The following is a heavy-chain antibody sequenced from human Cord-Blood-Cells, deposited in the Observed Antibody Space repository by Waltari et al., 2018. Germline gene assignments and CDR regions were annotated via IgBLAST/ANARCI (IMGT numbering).Heavy chain of an antibody. Sequence: QVQLVQSGAEVKKPGASVKVSCKASGYTFTSYAMHWVRQAHGQRLEWMGWINAGNDNTKYSQKCQGRVTITRDTSASTAYMELSSLRSEDTAVYYCARDRVVPAAIFAFDIWGQGTMVTVSS. D-gene: IGHD2-2*02. CDR1: GYTFTSYA. CDR3: ARDRVVPAAIFAFDI. J-gene: IGHJ3*02. CDR2: INAGNDNT. V-gene: IGHV1-3*01.